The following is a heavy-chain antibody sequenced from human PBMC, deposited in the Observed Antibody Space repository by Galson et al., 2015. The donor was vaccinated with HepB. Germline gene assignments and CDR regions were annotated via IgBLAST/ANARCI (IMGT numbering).Heavy chain of an antibody. CDR1: GFTFSSYA. J-gene: IGHJ4*02. CDR3: ARDGGGNLDY. V-gene: IGHV3-30*04. D-gene: IGHD2-15*01. CDR2: ISYDGSNK. Sequence: SLRLSCAASGFTFSSYAMHWVRQAPGKGLEWVAVISYDGSNKYYADSVKGRFTISRDNSKNTLYLQMNSLRAEDTAVYYCARDGGGNLDYWGQGTLVTVSS.